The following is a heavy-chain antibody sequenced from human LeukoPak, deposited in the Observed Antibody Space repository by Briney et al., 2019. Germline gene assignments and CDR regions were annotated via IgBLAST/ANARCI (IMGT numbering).Heavy chain of an antibody. CDR2: IIPSGTTT. Sequence: PGGSLRLSCAASGFTFSDFYMTWLRQAPGKGLEGVSYIIPSGTTTYYADSVKGRFTISRDNAKNSLYLQMNSLRAEDTAVYYCASDIVAPGLHFEYWGQGTLVTVSS. D-gene: IGHD6-13*01. J-gene: IGHJ4*02. CDR1: GFTFSDFY. V-gene: IGHV3-11*01. CDR3: ASDIVAPGLHFEY.